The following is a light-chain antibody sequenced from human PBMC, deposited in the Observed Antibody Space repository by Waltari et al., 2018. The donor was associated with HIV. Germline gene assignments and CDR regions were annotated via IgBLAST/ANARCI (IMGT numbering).Light chain of an antibody. V-gene: IGKV1-17*01. J-gene: IGKJ1*01. Sequence: DVQVTQSPSSLSASVGDTVTITCRASQGIRTDVGWFQQKPGKAPKRLIYDASNLQTGVPSRFSGSGYGRDFTLTIRSLQPEDVANYYCLQYNSYPWTFGQGTKVEIK. CDR2: DAS. CDR3: LQYNSYPWT. CDR1: QGIRTD.